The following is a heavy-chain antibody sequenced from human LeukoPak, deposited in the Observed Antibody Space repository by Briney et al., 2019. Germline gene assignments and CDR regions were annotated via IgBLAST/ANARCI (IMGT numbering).Heavy chain of an antibody. D-gene: IGHD6-19*01. J-gene: IGHJ4*02. CDR2: INHSGST. CDR1: GGSFSGYY. CDR3: ARAETYSSDWYDPFFDY. V-gene: IGHV4-34*01. Sequence: PSETLSLTCAVYGGSFSGYYWSWIRQPPGKGLEWIGEINHSGSTNYNPSLKSRVTISVDTSKNQFSLKLRSVTAADTAVYYCARAETYSSDWYDPFFDYWGQGTLVTVSS.